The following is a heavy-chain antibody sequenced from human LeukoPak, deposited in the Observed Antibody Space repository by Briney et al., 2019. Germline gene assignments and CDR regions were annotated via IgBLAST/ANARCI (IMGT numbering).Heavy chain of an antibody. J-gene: IGHJ4*02. Sequence: PSETLSLTCTVSGDSIKSHYWSWIRQPPGKGLEWIGCVSNTFTSYNPSLKSRVTMSVDTSKNQLSLKLTSVTAADTAIYFCAGGYYFGSWGQGALVAVSS. CDR3: AGGYYFGS. D-gene: IGHD3-3*01. CDR1: GDSIKSHY. CDR2: VSNTFT. V-gene: IGHV4-59*11.